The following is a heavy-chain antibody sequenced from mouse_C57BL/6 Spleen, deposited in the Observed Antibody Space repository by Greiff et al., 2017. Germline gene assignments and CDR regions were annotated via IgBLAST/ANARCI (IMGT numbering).Heavy chain of an antibody. CDR3: SRAPLVATDYFDC. V-gene: IGHV1-39*01. J-gene: IGHJ2*01. Sequence: VQLQQSGPELVKPGASVKISCKASGYSFTDYNMNWVKQSNGKSLEWIGVINPNYGTTSYNQKFKGKATLTVDQSSSTAYMQLNSLTSEDSAVYFWSRAPLVATDYFDCWGQGTTRTVSS. CDR2: INPNYGTT. D-gene: IGHD1-1*01. CDR1: GYSFTDYN.